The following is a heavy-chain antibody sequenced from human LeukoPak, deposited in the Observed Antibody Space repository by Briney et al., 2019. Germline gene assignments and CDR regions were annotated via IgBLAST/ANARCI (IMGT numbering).Heavy chain of an antibody. CDR1: GFTFSSYA. D-gene: IGHD3-3*01. V-gene: IGHV3-23*01. CDR3: AKKDFWSGYPDY. Sequence: GGSLRLSCAASGFTFSSYAMSWVRQAPGKGLEWVSAISGSGGSTYYADSVKGRFTISRDNSKDTLYLQMNSLRAEDTAVYYCAKKDFWSGYPDYWGQGTLVTVSS. CDR2: ISGSGGST. J-gene: IGHJ4*02.